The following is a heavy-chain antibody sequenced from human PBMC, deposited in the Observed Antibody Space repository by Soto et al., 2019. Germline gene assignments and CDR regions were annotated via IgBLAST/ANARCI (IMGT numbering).Heavy chain of an antibody. Sequence: QEQVVESGGGVVQPGRSLRLSCAASGFTFSTHAMHWVRQAPGRGLEWVAIISYDGTTKDYADSVKGRFTISRDNSKNAVYLQMNSLRSEDTALYYCARDWRTAGTTGWFDPWGQGILVTVSS. D-gene: IGHD6-13*01. CDR3: ARDWRTAGTTGWFDP. CDR1: GFTFSTHA. V-gene: IGHV3-30-3*01. J-gene: IGHJ5*02. CDR2: ISYDGTTK.